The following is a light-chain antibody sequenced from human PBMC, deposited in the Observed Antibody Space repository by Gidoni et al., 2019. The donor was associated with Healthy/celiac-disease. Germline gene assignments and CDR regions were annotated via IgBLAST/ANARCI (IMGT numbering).Light chain of an antibody. CDR3: SSYTSSSRV. CDR2: EVS. V-gene: IGLV2-14*01. Sequence: QSALTQPASVSGSPGQSITISCTGTSSDVGGYNYVPWYQQHPGKAPELMIHEVSTRPSGVSNRFSGSKYGNTASLTISGLQAEDEADYYCSSYTSSSRVFGGGTKLTVL. CDR1: SSDVGGYNY. J-gene: IGLJ2*01.